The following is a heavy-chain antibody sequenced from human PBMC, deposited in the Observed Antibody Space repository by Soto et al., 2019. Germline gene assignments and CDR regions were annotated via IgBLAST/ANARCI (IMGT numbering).Heavy chain of an antibody. V-gene: IGHV3-23*01. CDR2: ISNDGSIT. J-gene: IGHJ5*02. CDR1: GFSLGSNS. Sequence: GGSLRLSCAASGFSLGSNSMAWVRQAPGERLQWISGISNDGSITFYVDSVRGRFTISRDTSRNTLYLQMDSLRVEDTALYFCAKWSGFGDAWGQGTLVTVSS. CDR3: AKWSGFGDA. D-gene: IGHD3-10*01.